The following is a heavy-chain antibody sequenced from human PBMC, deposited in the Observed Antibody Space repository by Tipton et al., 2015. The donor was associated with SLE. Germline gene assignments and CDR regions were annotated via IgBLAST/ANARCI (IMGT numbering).Heavy chain of an antibody. CDR3: ARVSMALQGNGYYYYYMDV. CDR2: ISSSSSYT. Sequence: SLRLSCAASGFTFSDYYMSWIRQAPGKGLEWVSYISSSSSYTNYADSVKGRFTISRDNAKNSLYLQMNSLRAEDTAVYYCARVSMALQGNGYYYYYMDVWGKGTTVTVSS. D-gene: IGHD2-8*01. J-gene: IGHJ6*03. CDR1: GFTFSDYY. V-gene: IGHV3-11*06.